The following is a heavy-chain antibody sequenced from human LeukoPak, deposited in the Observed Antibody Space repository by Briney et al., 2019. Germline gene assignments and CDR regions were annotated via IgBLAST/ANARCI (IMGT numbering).Heavy chain of an antibody. J-gene: IGHJ6*02. CDR3: ARSFDSRGYYYYGMDV. CDR1: GGSITVYY. CDR2: IYNIGST. Sequence: SETLSLTCTVSGGSITVYYWSWIRQPPGKGLEWIGYIYNIGSTNYNPSLKSRVTISVDTSKNQFSLKLSSVTAADTAVYYCARSFDSRGYYYYGMDVWGQGTTVTVSS. V-gene: IGHV4-59*01. D-gene: IGHD3-22*01.